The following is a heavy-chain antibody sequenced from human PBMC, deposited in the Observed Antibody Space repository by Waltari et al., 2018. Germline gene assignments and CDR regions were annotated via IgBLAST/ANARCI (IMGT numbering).Heavy chain of an antibody. D-gene: IGHD6-19*01. CDR3: ARGYSSGWALEYFQH. J-gene: IGHJ1*01. Sequence: QVQLQESGPGLVKPSQTLSLTCTVSGGSISRGDYYWSWLRQPPGKGLAWIGYIYYSGSTYYNPSLKSRVTISVDTSKNQFSLKLSSVTAADTAVYYCARGYSSGWALEYFQHWGQGTLVTVSS. V-gene: IGHV4-30-4*08. CDR2: IYYSGST. CDR1: GGSISRGDYY.